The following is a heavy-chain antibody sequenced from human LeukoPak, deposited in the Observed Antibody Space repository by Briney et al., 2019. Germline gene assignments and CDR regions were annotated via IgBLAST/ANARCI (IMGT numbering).Heavy chain of an antibody. CDR1: GGSISSGDYY. CDR2: IYYSGST. V-gene: IGHV4-30-4*08. J-gene: IGHJ3*02. CDR3: AGGCCSSTSCYHGAFDI. Sequence: SETLSLTCTVSGGSISSGDYYWSWIRQPPGKGLEWIGYIYYSGSTYYNPSLKSRVTISVDTSKNQFSLKLSSVTAADTAVYYCAGGCCSSTSCYHGAFDIWGQGTMVTVSS. D-gene: IGHD2-2*01.